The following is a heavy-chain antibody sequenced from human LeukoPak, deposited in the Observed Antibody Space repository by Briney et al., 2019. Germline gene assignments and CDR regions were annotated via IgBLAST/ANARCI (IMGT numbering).Heavy chain of an antibody. Sequence: ASVKVSCKASGGTFSSYAISWVRQAPGQGLEWMGGIIPIFGTANYAQKFQGRVTITTDESTSTAYMELSSLRSEDTAVYYCARALRAPGWFDHWGQGTLVTVSS. V-gene: IGHV1-69*05. CDR1: GGTFSSYA. D-gene: IGHD1-14*01. CDR2: IIPIFGTA. CDR3: ARALRAPGWFDH. J-gene: IGHJ5*02.